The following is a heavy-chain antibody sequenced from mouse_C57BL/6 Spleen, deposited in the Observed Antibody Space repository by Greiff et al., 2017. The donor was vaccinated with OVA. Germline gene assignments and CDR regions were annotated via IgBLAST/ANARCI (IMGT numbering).Heavy chain of an antibody. D-gene: IGHD1-1*01. CDR1: GYTFTSYW. CDR3: ARGGYYYYGSSHAMDY. J-gene: IGHJ4*01. Sequence: VKLQQPGAELVKPGASVKMSCKASGYTFTSYWITWVKQRPGQGLEWIGDIYPGSGSTNYNEKFKSKATLTVDTSSSTAYMQLSSLTSEDSAVYYCARGGYYYYGSSHAMDYWGQGTSVTVSS. CDR2: IYPGSGST. V-gene: IGHV1-55*01.